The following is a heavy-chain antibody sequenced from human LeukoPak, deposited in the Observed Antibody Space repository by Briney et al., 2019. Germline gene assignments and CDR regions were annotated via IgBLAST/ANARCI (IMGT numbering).Heavy chain of an antibody. Sequence: ASVKVSCKASGGTFSSYAISWVRQAPGQGLEWMGRINPNSGGTNYAQKFQGRVTMTRDTSISTAYMELSRLTSDDTALYYCARSMDYWGQGTLVTVSS. CDR1: GGTFSSYA. J-gene: IGHJ4*02. CDR3: ARSMDY. D-gene: IGHD2-21*01. V-gene: IGHV1-2*06. CDR2: INPNSGGT.